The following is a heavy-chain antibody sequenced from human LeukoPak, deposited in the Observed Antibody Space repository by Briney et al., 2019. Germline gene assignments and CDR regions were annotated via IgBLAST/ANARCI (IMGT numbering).Heavy chain of an antibody. Sequence: GGSLRLSCAASGFXFSHYAMHWVRQAPGKGLEWVAVISFDGTNKFYADSVKGRFTISRDNSKNALYLQMNSLRAEDTAVYYCAKGGYYERPWYFDYWGQGTLVTVSS. V-gene: IGHV3-30*18. CDR2: ISFDGTNK. J-gene: IGHJ4*02. CDR3: AKGGYYERPWYFDY. CDR1: GFXFSHYA. D-gene: IGHD3-22*01.